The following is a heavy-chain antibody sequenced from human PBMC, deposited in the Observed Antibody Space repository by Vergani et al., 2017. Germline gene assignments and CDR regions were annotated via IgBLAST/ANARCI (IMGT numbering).Heavy chain of an antibody. CDR2: IYYSGST. CDR1: GGSISSYY. CDR3: ARMVVATIKDYYYGMDV. Sequence: QVQLQESGPGLVKPSETLSLTCTVSGGSISSYYWSWIRQPPGKGLEWIGYIYYSGSTNYNPSLKSRVTISVDTSKNQFSLKLSSVTAADTAVYYCARMVVATIKDYYYGMDVWGQGTTVTVSS. D-gene: IGHD5-12*01. V-gene: IGHV4-59*01. J-gene: IGHJ6*02.